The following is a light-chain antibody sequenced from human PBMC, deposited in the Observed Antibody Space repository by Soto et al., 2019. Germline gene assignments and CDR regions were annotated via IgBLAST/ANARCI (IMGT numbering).Light chain of an antibody. Sequence: IVLTQSPGALSLSPGEEATLSCRASQSVDSNYLAWYQQKPGQTPRLIIYGASGRADGIPHRFSGSGFGTDFTLTISKVEPEDFAVYYCQQYGTPRSVTVGQGTRLEIK. CDR3: QQYGTPRSVT. V-gene: IGKV3-20*01. CDR1: QSVDSNY. J-gene: IGKJ5*01. CDR2: GAS.